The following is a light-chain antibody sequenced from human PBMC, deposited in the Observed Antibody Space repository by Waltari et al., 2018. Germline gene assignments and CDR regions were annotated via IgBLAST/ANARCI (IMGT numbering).Light chain of an antibody. Sequence: QSALTQPASVSGSPGQSITISCTGTSSDVGGYNYVSWYQQHPGKAPKLIIYEVTNRPAVVSTRISGVKSGNTDSLTISGLQAEVEADYYCSSHITDNIRIFGGGTQLTVL. CDR2: EVT. CDR1: SSDVGGYNY. V-gene: IGLV2-14*01. CDR3: SSHITDNIRI. J-gene: IGLJ2*01.